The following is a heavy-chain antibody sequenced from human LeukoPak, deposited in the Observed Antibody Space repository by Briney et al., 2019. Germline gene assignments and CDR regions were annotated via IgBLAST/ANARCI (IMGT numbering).Heavy chain of an antibody. D-gene: IGHD2-2*01. CDR3: PRQDAYCSSTSCTGYFGS. CDR1: GGSISSSSYY. Sequence: SETLSLTCTVSGGSISSSSYYWGWIRQPPGKGLEWIGSIYYSGITYYNPSLKSRVSISVATSKKQFSLKLTSVTATNTCGHACPRQDAYCSSTSCTGYFGSWGQGTLVTVSS. V-gene: IGHV4-39*07. J-gene: IGHJ4*02. CDR2: IYYSGIT.